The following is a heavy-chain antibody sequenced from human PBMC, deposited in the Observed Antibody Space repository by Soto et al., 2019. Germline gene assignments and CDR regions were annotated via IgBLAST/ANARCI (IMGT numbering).Heavy chain of an antibody. D-gene: IGHD6-19*01. J-gene: IGHJ6*02. CDR2: ISYDGSNK. Sequence: QVQLVESGGGVVQPGRSLRLSCAASGFTFSSYAMHWVRQAPGKGLEWVAVISYDGSNKYYADSVEGRFTISRDNSKNTLYLQMTSLRAEDTAVYYCARGGSGWYKDGMDVWGQGTTVSVSS. CDR3: ARGGSGWYKDGMDV. CDR1: GFTFSSYA. V-gene: IGHV3-30-3*01.